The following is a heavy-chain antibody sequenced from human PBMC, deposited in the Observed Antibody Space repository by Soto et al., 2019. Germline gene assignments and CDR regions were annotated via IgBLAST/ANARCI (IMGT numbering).Heavy chain of an antibody. Sequence: QVQLVQSGAAVRKPGASVKVSCMASGYTFTSHDINWVRQAAGQGLEWMGWMNPDSGDAGFAQKFKGRVTMTRNTSITTAYMEMDSLRSEDTAVYYCTRGTEKEYWVTPSAFDIWGQETVGTVSS. CDR1: GYTFTSHD. J-gene: IGHJ3*02. CDR3: TRGTEKEYWVTPSAFDI. CDR2: MNPDSGDA. D-gene: IGHD2-21*02. V-gene: IGHV1-8*01.